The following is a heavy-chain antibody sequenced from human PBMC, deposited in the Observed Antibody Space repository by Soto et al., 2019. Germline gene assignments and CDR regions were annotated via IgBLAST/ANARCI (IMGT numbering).Heavy chain of an antibody. V-gene: IGHV3-23*01. J-gene: IGHJ5*02. CDR1: GFTFSTYA. D-gene: IGHD3-16*01. Sequence: GGSLRLSCAASGFTFSTYAMSWVRQAPGKGLEWVSVIGEGGFSTQYAASVKGRFTISRDNSKNMLYLQMNSLRAEDTAVYYCAKMGAANWFDPWGQGTLVTVSS. CDR3: AKMGAANWFDP. CDR2: IGEGGFST.